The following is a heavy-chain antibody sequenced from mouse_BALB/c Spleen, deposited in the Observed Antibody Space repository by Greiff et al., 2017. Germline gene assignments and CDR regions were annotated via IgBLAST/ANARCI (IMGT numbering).Heavy chain of an antibody. CDR2: ISTYYGDA. V-gene: IGHV1S137*01. D-gene: IGHD2-1*01. CDR3: ARADGNYVDAMDY. CDR1: GYTFNDYA. Sequence: LQESGAELVRPGVSVKISCKGSGYTFNDYAMHWVKQSHAKSLEWIGVISTYYGDASYNQKFKGKATMTVDKSSSTAYMELARLTSEDSAIYYCARADGNYVDAMDYWGQGTSVTVSS. J-gene: IGHJ4*01.